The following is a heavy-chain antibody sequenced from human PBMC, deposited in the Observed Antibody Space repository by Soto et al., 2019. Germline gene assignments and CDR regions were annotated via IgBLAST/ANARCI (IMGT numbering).Heavy chain of an antibody. J-gene: IGHJ4*02. V-gene: IGHV3-7*01. CDR2: IKDDGSQT. CDR1: GFTFSGYW. Sequence: EVKLEESVGGLVQTGGSLRLSCAVSGFTFSGYWMRWVRQSPGRGLEGVANIKDDGSQTYYVGSVRGRFTISRDNGQNSLYLHMNSLRVEDTAVYYCATAVRGSAWSYWGQGTLVTVSS. CDR3: ATAVRGSAWSY. D-gene: IGHD6-19*01.